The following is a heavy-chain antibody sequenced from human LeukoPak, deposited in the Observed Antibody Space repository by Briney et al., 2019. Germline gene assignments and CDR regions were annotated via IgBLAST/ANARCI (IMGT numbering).Heavy chain of an antibody. J-gene: IGHJ4*02. CDR1: GFTFSSYS. V-gene: IGHV3-48*01. CDR2: ISSSSSTI. Sequence: GGSLRLSCAASGFTFSSYSMNWVRRAPGKGLEWVSYISSSSSTIYYADSVKGRFTISRDNAKNSLYLQMNSLRADDTAVYYCASQGRITIFGVVIIEGGRDYWGQGTLVTVS. CDR3: ASQGRITIFGVVIIEGGRDY. D-gene: IGHD3-3*01.